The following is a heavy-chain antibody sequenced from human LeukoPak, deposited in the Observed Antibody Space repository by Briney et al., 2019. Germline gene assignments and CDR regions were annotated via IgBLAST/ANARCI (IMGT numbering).Heavy chain of an antibody. D-gene: IGHD5-12*01. CDR2: ISGTSDSP. CDR1: GFRFRTYG. CDR3: AKARATVATANYFDD. V-gene: IGHV3-23*01. J-gene: IGHJ4*02. Sequence: GGPLRLSCAASGFRFRTYGVSWVRQAPGKGLEWVAGISGTSDSPFSADSVKGRFTISRDNSKNTLYLQMNSLRADDTALYYCAKARATVATANYFDDCGQGGLGTVSP.